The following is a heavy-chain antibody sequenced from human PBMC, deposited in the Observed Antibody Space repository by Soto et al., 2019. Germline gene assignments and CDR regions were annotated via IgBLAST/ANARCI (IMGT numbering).Heavy chain of an antibody. Sequence: SETLSLTCTVSGGSISSSSYYWGWIRQPPGKGLEWIGSIYYSGSTYYNPSLKSRVTISVDTSKNQFSLKLSSVTAADTAVYYCARRIGYCTNGVCPQGWFDPWGQGTLVTVSS. CDR1: GGSISSSSYY. CDR3: ARRIGYCTNGVCPQGWFDP. V-gene: IGHV4-39*01. CDR2: IYYSGST. J-gene: IGHJ5*02. D-gene: IGHD2-8*01.